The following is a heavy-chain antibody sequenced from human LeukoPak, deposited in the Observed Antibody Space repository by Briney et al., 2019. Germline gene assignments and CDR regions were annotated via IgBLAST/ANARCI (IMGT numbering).Heavy chain of an antibody. CDR1: GYIFTAYY. Sequence: ASVKVSCKTSGYIFTAYYVHWVRQAPGQGLEWMGWIHPNTGGTNTAQKFQGRVTMTRDTSISTANMELSRLTSDDTALYYCARGTAAATAISDYWGQGTLVTVSS. CDR2: IHPNTGGT. D-gene: IGHD1-26*01. J-gene: IGHJ4*02. CDR3: ARGTAAATAISDY. V-gene: IGHV1-2*02.